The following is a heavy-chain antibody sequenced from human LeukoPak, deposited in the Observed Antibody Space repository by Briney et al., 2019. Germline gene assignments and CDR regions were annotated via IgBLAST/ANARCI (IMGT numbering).Heavy chain of an antibody. V-gene: IGHV3-13*01. CDR3: ARVGSGWYDFDY. CDR2: IGTAGDT. D-gene: IGHD6-19*01. CDR1: GFTLSRYD. J-gene: IGHJ4*02. Sequence: GGSLTLSCAASGFTLSRYDMHWLRHARGKGVEWVSAIGTAGDTYYPGSVKGRFTISRENAKNSLYLQMNSLRAGDTAVYYCARVGSGWYDFDYWGQGTLVTVSS.